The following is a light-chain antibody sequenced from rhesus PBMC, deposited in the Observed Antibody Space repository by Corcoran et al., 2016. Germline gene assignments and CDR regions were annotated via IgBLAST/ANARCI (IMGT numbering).Light chain of an antibody. CDR2: DAY. CDR3: LLHNSYPRT. Sequence: DIQMTQSPSSLSASVGDTVTITCRASQGISSYLNWFQQKPGKAPKLLIYDAYSLESGVPSRFSGRGSGTDFTLTISSLQPEDFAPYYGLLHNSYPRTFGQGTKVQIK. CDR1: QGISSY. J-gene: IGKJ1*01. V-gene: IGKV1-28*02.